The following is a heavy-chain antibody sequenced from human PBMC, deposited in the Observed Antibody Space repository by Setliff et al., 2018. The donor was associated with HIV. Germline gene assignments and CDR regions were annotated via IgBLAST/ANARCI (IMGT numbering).Heavy chain of an antibody. Sequence: ASVKVSCKASGYTFTDFYIHWVRQAPGRGLEWIGRINPKSGVADYLKKFQGRVTMTTDTSTNTAHMELIRPRFDDTAVYYCARAHFLVAMTRNWFDPWGQGTLVTV. J-gene: IGHJ5*02. V-gene: IGHV1-2*06. D-gene: IGHD5-12*01. CDR1: GYTFTDFY. CDR3: ARAHFLVAMTRNWFDP. CDR2: INPKSGVA.